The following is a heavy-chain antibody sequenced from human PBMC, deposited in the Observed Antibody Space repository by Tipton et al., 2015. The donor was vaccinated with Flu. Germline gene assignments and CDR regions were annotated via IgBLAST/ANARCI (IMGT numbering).Heavy chain of an antibody. J-gene: IGHJ4*02. Sequence: SLRLSCAASGFTFSSYGVHWVRQAPGKGLEWVASMWYDGSNEYYADSVKGRFTISRENSKNMLYLQMNSLRAEDTAVYYCAREWLDYYFDYWGQGTLVTVSS. CDR2: MWYDGSNE. CDR1: GFTFSSYG. CDR3: AREWLDYYFDY. V-gene: IGHV3-33*01. D-gene: IGHD6-19*01.